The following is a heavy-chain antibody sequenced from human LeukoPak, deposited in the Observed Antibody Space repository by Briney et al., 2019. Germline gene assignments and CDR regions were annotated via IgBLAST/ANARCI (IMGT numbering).Heavy chain of an antibody. Sequence: GGSLRLSCAASGFTFSSYWMSWVRQAPGKGLEWVANIKQDGSEKYYVDSVKGRFTISRDNANNSLYLQMNSLRAEDTAVYYCASSYYDSSGPGYFDLWGRGTLVTVSS. D-gene: IGHD3-22*01. CDR1: GFTFSSYW. CDR3: ASSYYDSSGPGYFDL. V-gene: IGHV3-7*01. J-gene: IGHJ2*01. CDR2: IKQDGSEK.